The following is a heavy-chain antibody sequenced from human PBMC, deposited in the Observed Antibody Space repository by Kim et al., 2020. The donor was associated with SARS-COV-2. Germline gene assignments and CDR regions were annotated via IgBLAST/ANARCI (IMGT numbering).Heavy chain of an antibody. Sequence: NSAHKFQGRVAITADESTSTAYMELNSLRFEDTGVYYCARLYAGTAVADDYWGQGTLVTVSS. V-gene: IGHV1-69*01. D-gene: IGHD6-13*01. CDR3: ARLYAGTAVADDY. J-gene: IGHJ4*02.